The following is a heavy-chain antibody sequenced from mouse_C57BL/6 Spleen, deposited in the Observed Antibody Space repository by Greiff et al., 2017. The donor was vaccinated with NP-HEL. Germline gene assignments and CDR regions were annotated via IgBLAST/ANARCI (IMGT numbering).Heavy chain of an antibody. CDR2: IDPSDSYT. J-gene: IGHJ1*03. CDR1: GYTFTSYW. CDR3: ARSTMVTNWYFDV. D-gene: IGHD2-2*01. V-gene: IGHV1-69*01. Sequence: QVHVKQPGAELVMPGASVKLSCKASGYTFTSYWMHWVKQRPGQGLEWIGEIDPSDSYTNYNQKFKGKSTLTVDKSSSTAYMQLSSLTSEDSAVYYCARSTMVTNWYFDVWGTGTTVTVSS.